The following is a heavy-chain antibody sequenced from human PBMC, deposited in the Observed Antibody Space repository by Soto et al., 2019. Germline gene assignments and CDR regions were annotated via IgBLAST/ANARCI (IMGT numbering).Heavy chain of an antibody. J-gene: IGHJ4*02. Sequence: SETLSLTCTVSGGSISSYYWSWIRQPPGKGLEWIGYIYYSESTNYNPSLKSRVTISVDTSKNQFSLKLSSVTAADTAVYYCARVLKGSSGWYFDYWGQGTLVTVST. V-gene: IGHV4-59*01. CDR3: ARVLKGSSGWYFDY. CDR2: IYYSEST. D-gene: IGHD6-19*01. CDR1: GGSISSYY.